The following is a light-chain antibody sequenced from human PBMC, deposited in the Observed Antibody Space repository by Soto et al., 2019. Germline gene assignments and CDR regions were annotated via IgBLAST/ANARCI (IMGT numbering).Light chain of an antibody. V-gene: IGKV3-15*01. Sequence: IVLTQSPATLSVSPGERATLSCRASQSVSTDLAWYQQRPGQAPRLLIYGASTRATGIPARFTGSGSGTEFILTISSLQSEDSAVYYCQQYNFWPPETFGQGTKVDI. CDR1: QSVSTD. J-gene: IGKJ1*01. CDR2: GAS. CDR3: QQYNFWPPET.